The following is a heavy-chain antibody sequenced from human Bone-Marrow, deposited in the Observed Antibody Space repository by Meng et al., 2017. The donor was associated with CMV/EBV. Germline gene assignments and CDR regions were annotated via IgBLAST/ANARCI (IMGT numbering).Heavy chain of an antibody. CDR1: GDSVPSNSAA. D-gene: IGHD3-3*01. Sequence: SQTLSLTCAISGDSVPSNSAAWNWIRQSPSRGLEWLGRTYYRSKWYNDYAVSVKSRITINPDTSKNQFSLQLNSVTPEDTAVYYCARDRLEWLLLDYFGMDVWGQGTTVTVSS. CDR2: TYYRSKWYN. CDR3: ARDRLEWLLLDYFGMDV. V-gene: IGHV6-1*01. J-gene: IGHJ6*02.